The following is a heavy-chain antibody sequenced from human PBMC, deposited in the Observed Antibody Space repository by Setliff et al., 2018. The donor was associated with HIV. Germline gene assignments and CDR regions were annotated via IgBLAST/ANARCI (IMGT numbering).Heavy chain of an antibody. Sequence: LSLTCAVYGGSFNDYFWSWIRQPPGKGLEWVSYISSSGTTIYYADSVKGRFTISRDNAKNSLYLQMNSLRAEDTAVYYCARGEPGILIEPAAFFDYWGQGTLVTVSS. CDR1: GGSFNDYF. V-gene: IGHV3-11*04. J-gene: IGHJ4*02. D-gene: IGHD2-2*01. CDR2: ISSSGTTI. CDR3: ARGEPGILIEPAAFFDY.